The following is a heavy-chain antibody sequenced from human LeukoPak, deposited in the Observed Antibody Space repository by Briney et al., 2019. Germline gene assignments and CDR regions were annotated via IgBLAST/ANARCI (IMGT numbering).Heavy chain of an antibody. D-gene: IGHD6-19*01. J-gene: IGHJ4*02. CDR2: ISGSGGST. Sequence: GGSLRLSCAASGFTFSSSAMSWVRQAPGKGLEWVSGISGSGGSTYYADSVKGRFTISRDNSKNTLYLQMNSLRAEDTAVYYCAKWDSSGWYSGGFDYWGQGTLVTVSS. V-gene: IGHV3-23*01. CDR1: GFTFSSSA. CDR3: AKWDSSGWYSGGFDY.